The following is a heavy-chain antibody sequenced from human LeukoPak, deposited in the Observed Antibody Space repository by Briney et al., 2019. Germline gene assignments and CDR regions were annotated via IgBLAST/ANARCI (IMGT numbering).Heavy chain of an antibody. V-gene: IGHV3-30-3*02. CDR2: ISYDGSNK. J-gene: IGHJ3*02. D-gene: IGHD3-22*01. Sequence: PGGSLRLSCAAFGFTFSSYAMHWVRQAPGKGLEWVAVISYDGSNKYYADSVKGRFTISRDNSKNTLYLQMNSLRAEDTAVYYCAKSSVVVIRNDAFNIWGQGTMVTVSS. CDR1: GFTFSSYA. CDR3: AKSSVVVIRNDAFNI.